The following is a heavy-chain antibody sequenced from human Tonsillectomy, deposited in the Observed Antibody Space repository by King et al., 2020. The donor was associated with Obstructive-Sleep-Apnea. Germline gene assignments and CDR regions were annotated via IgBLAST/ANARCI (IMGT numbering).Heavy chain of an antibody. J-gene: IGHJ3*02. D-gene: IGHD3-10*01. Sequence: VQLQESGPGLVKPSQTLSLTCTVSRVSISSGDYYWSWIRQHPGKGLEWIGNIHYSGSTYYNPSLESRVTISIDTSKNQFSLKLSFVNAADTALYYCARDMYYYGSGSRGDAFDIWGPGTLVTVSS. CDR2: IHYSGST. V-gene: IGHV4-31*03. CDR1: RVSISSGDYY. CDR3: ARDMYYYGSGSRGDAFDI.